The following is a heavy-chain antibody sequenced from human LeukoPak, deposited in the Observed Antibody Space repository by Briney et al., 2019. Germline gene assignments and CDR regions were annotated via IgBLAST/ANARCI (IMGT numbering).Heavy chain of an antibody. CDR3: AKEADIVSFDL. J-gene: IGHJ2*01. CDR1: GYTFTGNH. Sequence: ASVKVSCKASGYTFTGNHVHWLRQAPGQGFEWMGWIDPNSGDTMYAQKFQDRVTMTSDTSINTAYMELSGLRSDDTAVYFCAKEADIVSFDLWGRGTLVTVSS. D-gene: IGHD2-15*01. V-gene: IGHV1-2*02. CDR2: IDPNSGDT.